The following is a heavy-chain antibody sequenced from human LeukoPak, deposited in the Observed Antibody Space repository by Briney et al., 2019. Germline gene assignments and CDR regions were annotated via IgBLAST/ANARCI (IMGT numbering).Heavy chain of an antibody. V-gene: IGHV4-39*01. Sequence: KGLEWIGSIYYSGSTYYNPSLKSRVTISVDTSKNQFSLKLSSVTAADTAVYYCASKLAYWGQGTLVTVSS. CDR3: ASKLAY. CDR2: IYYSGST. J-gene: IGHJ4*02. D-gene: IGHD3-10*01.